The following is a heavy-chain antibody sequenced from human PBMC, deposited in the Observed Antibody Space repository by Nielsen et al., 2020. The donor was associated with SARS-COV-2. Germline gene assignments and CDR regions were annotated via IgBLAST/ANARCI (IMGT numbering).Heavy chain of an antibody. CDR3: AKGNSWPPLFDY. Sequence: GESLKISCAASGFTFSSYAMSWVRQAPGKGLEWVSAISGSGGSTYYADSVKDRFTISRDNSKNTLYLQMNSLRAEDTAVYYCAKGNSWPPLFDYWGQGTLVTVSS. J-gene: IGHJ4*02. D-gene: IGHD5-12*01. CDR1: GFTFSSYA. CDR2: ISGSGGST. V-gene: IGHV3-23*01.